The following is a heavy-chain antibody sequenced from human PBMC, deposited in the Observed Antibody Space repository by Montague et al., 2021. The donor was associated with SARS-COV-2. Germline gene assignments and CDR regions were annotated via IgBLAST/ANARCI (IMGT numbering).Heavy chain of an antibody. CDR2: IYDSGST. V-gene: IGHV4-39*02. D-gene: IGHD6-19*01. CDR1: GGSISSSNYY. J-gene: IGHJ4*02. CDR3: ARGSRQWLVRPPHYYYFDY. Sequence: SETLSLTCTVSGGSISSSNYYWDWIRQPPGKGLEWIGSIYDSGSTYYNPSLKSRVTISVDTSKNHFSLKLSSVTAADMAVYYCARGSRQWLVRPPHYYYFDYWGQGTLVTVSS.